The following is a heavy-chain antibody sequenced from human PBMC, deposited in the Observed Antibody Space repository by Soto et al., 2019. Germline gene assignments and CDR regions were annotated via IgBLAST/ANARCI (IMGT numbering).Heavy chain of an antibody. CDR1: GFTFSSYS. J-gene: IGHJ4*02. CDR3: ARGPYSGSYYRKFDY. CDR2: ISSSSSTI. Sequence: EVQLVESGGGLVQPGGSLRLSCAASGFTFSSYSMNWVRQAPGKGLEWVSYISSSSSTIYYADSVKGRFTISRDNAKNSLYLQMNSRRDEDTAVYYCARGPYSGSYYRKFDYWGQGTLVTVSS. V-gene: IGHV3-48*02. D-gene: IGHD1-26*01.